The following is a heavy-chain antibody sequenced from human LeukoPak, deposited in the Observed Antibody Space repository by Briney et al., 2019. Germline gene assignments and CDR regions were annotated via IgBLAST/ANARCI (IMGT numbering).Heavy chain of an antibody. CDR3: ARGHFTYYFDY. Sequence: SQTLSLTCTVSGGSISSGSYYWRWIRQPAGTGLEWIGRIYTSGSTNYNPSLKSRVTISVDTSKNQFSLKLSSVTAADTAVYYCARGHFTYYFDYWGQGTLVTVSS. CDR1: GGSISSGSYY. V-gene: IGHV4-61*02. J-gene: IGHJ4*02. CDR2: IYTSGST. D-gene: IGHD3-3*02.